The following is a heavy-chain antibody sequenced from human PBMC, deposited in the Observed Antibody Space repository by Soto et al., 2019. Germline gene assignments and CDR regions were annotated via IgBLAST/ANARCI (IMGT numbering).Heavy chain of an antibody. CDR1: GFTLDNG. D-gene: IGHD2-8*01. V-gene: IGHV3-23*05. Sequence: WGSLRLSCAASGFTLDNGMTWVRQAPGKGLEWISTIDYSGTNTHYADSVKGRFTISRDKSRNTVALQMSKLRAEDTALYYCVSWVSAHYDNWGQGTLVTVSS. CDR3: VSWVSAHYDN. J-gene: IGHJ4*02. CDR2: IDYSGTNT.